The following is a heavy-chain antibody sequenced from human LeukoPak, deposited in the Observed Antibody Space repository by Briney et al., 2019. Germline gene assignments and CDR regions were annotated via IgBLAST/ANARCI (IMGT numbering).Heavy chain of an antibody. D-gene: IGHD3-16*02. CDR2: IYYSGST. J-gene: IGHJ6*02. Sequence: SGTLSLTCTVSGGSISSSSYYWGWIRQPPGMGLEWIGNIYYSGSTYYNPSLKSRVTISVDTSKNQFSLKLSSVPAADTAVYYCARHSGVMITFGGVIVEGMDVWGQGTTVTVSS. V-gene: IGHV4-39*01. CDR1: GGSISSSSYY. CDR3: ARHSGVMITFGGVIVEGMDV.